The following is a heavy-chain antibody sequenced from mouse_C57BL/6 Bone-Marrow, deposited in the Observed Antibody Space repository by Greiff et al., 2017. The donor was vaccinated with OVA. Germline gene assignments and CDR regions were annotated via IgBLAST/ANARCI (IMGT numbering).Heavy chain of an antibody. CDR2: ISDGGSYT. J-gene: IGHJ2*01. D-gene: IGHD2-4*01. Sequence: EVKLVESGGGLVKPGGSLKLSCAASGFTFSSYAMSWVRQTPEKRLEWVATISDGGSYTYYPDNVKGRFTISRDNAKNNLYLQMSHLKSEDTAMYDCARGLYYDLRRFDYWGQGTTLTVSS. CDR3: ARGLYYDLRRFDY. CDR1: GFTFSSYA. V-gene: IGHV5-4*03.